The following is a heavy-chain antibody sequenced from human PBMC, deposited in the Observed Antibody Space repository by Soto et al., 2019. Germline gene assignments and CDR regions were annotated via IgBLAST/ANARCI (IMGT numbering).Heavy chain of an antibody. CDR1: GFTFSSYS. CDR3: AGSNYDYYYYYMDV. V-gene: IGHV3-48*01. D-gene: IGHD4-4*01. J-gene: IGHJ6*03. Sequence: GGSLRLSCAASGFTFSSYSMNWVRQAPGKGLEWVSYISSSSSTIYYADSVKGRFTISRDNAKNSLYLQMNSLRAEDTAVYYCAGSNYDYYYYYMDVWGKGTTVTVSS. CDR2: ISSSSSTI.